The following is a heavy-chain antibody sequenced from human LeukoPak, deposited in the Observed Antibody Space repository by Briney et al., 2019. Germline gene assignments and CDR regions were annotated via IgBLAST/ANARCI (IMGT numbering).Heavy chain of an antibody. Sequence: PGGSLRLSCAASGFTFSSYSMNWVRQAPGKGLEWVSSISSSSSYIYYADSVKGRFTISRDNAKNSLYLQMNSLRAEDTAVYYCARGGMAAAGYGVWGQGTLVTVSS. V-gene: IGHV3-21*01. CDR3: ARGGMAAAGYGV. CDR1: GFTFSSYS. J-gene: IGHJ4*02. D-gene: IGHD6-13*01. CDR2: ISSSSSYI.